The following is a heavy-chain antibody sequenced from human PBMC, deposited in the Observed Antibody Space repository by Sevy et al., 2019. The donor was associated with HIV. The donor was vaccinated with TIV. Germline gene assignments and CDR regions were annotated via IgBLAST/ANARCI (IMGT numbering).Heavy chain of an antibody. CDR1: GFSFDSYG. J-gene: IGHJ6*03. Sequence: GGSLRLSCAVSGFSFDSYGMTWVRQAPGKGLEWVSGISGSGTRTYYADSVKGRFSISRDNSKNRLYLQMNSLRSEDTAIYYGAKGGGGHYDPDEIGYYFYYYNMDVWGKWTTVTVSS. D-gene: IGHD3-22*01. CDR2: ISGSGTRT. V-gene: IGHV3-23*01. CDR3: AKGGGGHYDPDEIGYYFYYYNMDV.